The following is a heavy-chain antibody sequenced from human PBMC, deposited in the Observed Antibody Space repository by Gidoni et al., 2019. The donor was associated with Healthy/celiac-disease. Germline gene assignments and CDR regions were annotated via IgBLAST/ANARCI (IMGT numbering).Heavy chain of an antibody. V-gene: IGHV3-23*01. CDR2: ISGSGGST. CDR1: RFTFSRSA. CDR3: AKDPRSNYDFWSGYSDYFDY. Sequence: EVPLFASGGSLVQPGGCLRLSCAASRFTFSRSALRWVRQAPGKGLEWGSAISGSGGSTYYADSVKGRFTISRDDSKNTLYLQMNSLRAEDTAVYYCAKDPRSNYDFWSGYSDYFDYWGQGTLVTVSS. J-gene: IGHJ4*02. D-gene: IGHD3-3*01.